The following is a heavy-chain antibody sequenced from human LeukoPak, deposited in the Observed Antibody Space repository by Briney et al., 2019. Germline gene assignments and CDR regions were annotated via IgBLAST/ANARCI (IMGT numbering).Heavy chain of an antibody. D-gene: IGHD5-18*01. J-gene: IGHJ6*02. CDR3: ARDKRGYSYGSGYYYYGMDV. CDR1: GYTFTSYY. V-gene: IGHV1-46*01. Sequence: PLASVKVSCKASGYTFTSYYMHWVRQAPGQGLEWMGIINPSGGSTSYAQKFQGRVTMTRDTSTSTVYMELSSLRSEDTAVYYCARDKRGYSYGSGYYYYGMDVWGQGTTVTVSS. CDR2: INPSGGST.